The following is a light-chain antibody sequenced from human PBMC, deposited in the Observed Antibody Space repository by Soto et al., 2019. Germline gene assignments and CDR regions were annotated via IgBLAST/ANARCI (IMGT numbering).Light chain of an antibody. CDR1: SSDVGGYNY. Sequence: QSALTQPASVSGSPGQSITISCTGISSDVGGYNYVSWYQQHPGKAPKLMIYDVSNRPSGVSNRFSGSKSGNTASLTISGLQADDEADYYCSSYTTSSTLVVFGGGTKVTVL. CDR3: SSYTTSSTLVV. J-gene: IGLJ2*01. V-gene: IGLV2-14*01. CDR2: DVS.